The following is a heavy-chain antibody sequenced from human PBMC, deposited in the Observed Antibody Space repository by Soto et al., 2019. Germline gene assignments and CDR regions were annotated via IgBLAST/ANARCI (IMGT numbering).Heavy chain of an antibody. Sequence: EVRLLESGGGLVQPGGSLRLSCAASGFSFSSYAMSWVRQAPGKGLEWVSAIYGDGGGTYYADSVKGRFTISRDNSKNTLYLQMNSLRVEDTALYYCAKDRLSAWGQGTQVTVSS. CDR3: AKDRLSA. V-gene: IGHV3-23*01. J-gene: IGHJ4*02. CDR1: GFSFSSYA. CDR2: IYGDGGGT.